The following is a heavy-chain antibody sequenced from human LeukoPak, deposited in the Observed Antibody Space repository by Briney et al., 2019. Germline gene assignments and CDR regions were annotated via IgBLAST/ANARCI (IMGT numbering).Heavy chain of an antibody. J-gene: IGHJ5*02. CDR3: ASRYCSSTSCYRDWFDP. CDR2: IIPILGIA. CDR1: GGTFSSYA. V-gene: IGHV1-69*04. D-gene: IGHD2-2*02. Sequence: GASVKVSCKASGGTFSSYAISWVRQAPGQGLEWMGRIIPILGIANYAQKFQGRVTITADKSTSTAYMELSSLRSEDTAVYYCASRYCSSTSCYRDWFDPWGQGTLVTVSS.